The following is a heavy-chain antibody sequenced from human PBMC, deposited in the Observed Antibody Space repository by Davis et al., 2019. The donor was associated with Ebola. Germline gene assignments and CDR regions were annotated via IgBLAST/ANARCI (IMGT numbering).Heavy chain of an antibody. Sequence: MPSETLSLTCTVSGASISSRSYYWGWIRRPPGKGLEWVGSFSYGDNTHYYNPSLRSRVTISVDTSRNQFSLKLSSATAADTAVYYCARPWYSGTYYDAYDIWGQGTTVTVSS. J-gene: IGHJ6*02. CDR1: GASISSRSYY. CDR3: ARPWYSGTYYDAYDI. CDR2: FSYGDNTH. D-gene: IGHD1-26*01. V-gene: IGHV4-39*01.